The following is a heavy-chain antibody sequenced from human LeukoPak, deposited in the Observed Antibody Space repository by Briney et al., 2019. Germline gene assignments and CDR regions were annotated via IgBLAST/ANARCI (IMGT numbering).Heavy chain of an antibody. CDR3: AKDSRCSSTSCEYFQH. D-gene: IGHD2-2*01. V-gene: IGHV3-23*01. Sequence: TGGSLRLSCAASGFTFSSYAMSWVRQAPGKGLEWVSAISGSGGSTYYADSVKGRFTISRDNSKNTLYLQMNSLRAEVTAVYYCAKDSRCSSTSCEYFQHWGQGTLVTVSS. J-gene: IGHJ1*01. CDR1: GFTFSSYA. CDR2: ISGSGGST.